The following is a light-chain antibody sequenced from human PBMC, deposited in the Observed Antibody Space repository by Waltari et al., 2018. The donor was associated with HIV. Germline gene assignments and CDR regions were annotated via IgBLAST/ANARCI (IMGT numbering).Light chain of an antibody. Sequence: QSSLTQPPPASGSPWPSVTISCPGTRSDVWAFNYVPWFQQHPGKAPKLMIYDVTKRPSGVPDRFSGSKSGNTASLTVSGLQAEDEADYYCASHAGSKDVFGGGTRLTVL. CDR3: ASHAGSKDV. V-gene: IGLV2-8*01. J-gene: IGLJ2*01. CDR1: RSDVWAFNY. CDR2: DVT.